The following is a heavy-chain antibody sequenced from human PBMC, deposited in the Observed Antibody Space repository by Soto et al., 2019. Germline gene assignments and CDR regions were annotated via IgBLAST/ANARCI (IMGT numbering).Heavy chain of an antibody. CDR1: GGTFSSYA. Sequence: QVQLVQSGAEVKKPGPSVKVSCKASGGTFSSYAISWVRQAPGQGLEWMGGIIPIFGTANYAQKFQGRVTITADESTSTAYMELSSLRSEDTAVYYCAVHYKISSGWYLNDYWGQGTLVTVSS. J-gene: IGHJ4*02. CDR2: IIPIFGTA. CDR3: AVHYKISSGWYLNDY. V-gene: IGHV1-69*01. D-gene: IGHD6-19*01.